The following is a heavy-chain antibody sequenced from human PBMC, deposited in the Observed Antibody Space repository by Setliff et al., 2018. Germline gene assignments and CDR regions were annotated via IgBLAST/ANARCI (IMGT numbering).Heavy chain of an antibody. V-gene: IGHV4-38-2*02. D-gene: IGHD6-19*01. Sequence: SETLSLTCTVSGYSISSGYIWGWIGQPSGKGLEWVGNIGHTGSINYNPSPKSRLTFSRDTSKNQVSLELNSVIAADMAVYFCAREQWLDPPGYYYMDVCAKGTTVTVSS. CDR1: GYSISSGYI. CDR2: IGHTGSI. J-gene: IGHJ6*03. CDR3: AREQWLDPPGYYYMDV.